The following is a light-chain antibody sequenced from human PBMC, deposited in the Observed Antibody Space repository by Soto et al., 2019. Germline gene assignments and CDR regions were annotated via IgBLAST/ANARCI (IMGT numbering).Light chain of an antibody. V-gene: IGKV1-33*01. CDR1: QDINTF. CDR2: DAS. CDR3: QQHENLPLT. J-gene: IGKJ4*01. Sequence: DIQMTPSPSSLSASVGDRVTISCHASQDINTFLNWYQQKPGKAPKLLIYDASNLEPGVPSRFSGSGSGTDFTFTISSLQPEDFATYVCQQHENLPLTFGGGTKVEIK.